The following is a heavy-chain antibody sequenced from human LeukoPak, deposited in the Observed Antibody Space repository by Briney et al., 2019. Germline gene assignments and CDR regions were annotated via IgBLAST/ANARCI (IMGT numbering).Heavy chain of an antibody. V-gene: IGHV3-7*01. Sequence: GGSLRLSSAASRFTFSYYWMSWVRQAPGKGVEWVANIKQDASDKHYADSVKGRFTISRDNAKNSLYLQMISLRVEDTAVYYCLGGVAADYWGRGTLVTVSS. CDR2: IKQDASDK. D-gene: IGHD3-16*01. J-gene: IGHJ4*02. CDR3: LGGVAADY. CDR1: RFTFSYYW.